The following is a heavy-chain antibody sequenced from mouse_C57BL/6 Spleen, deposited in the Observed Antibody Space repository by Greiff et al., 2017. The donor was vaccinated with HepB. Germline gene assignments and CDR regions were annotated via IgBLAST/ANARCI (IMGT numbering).Heavy chain of an antibody. Sequence: VQLKESGPVLVKPGASVKMSCKASGYTFTDYYMNWVKQSHGKSLEWIGVINPYNGGTSYNQKFKGKATLTVDKSSSTAYMELNSLTSEDSAVYYCARAGSSSYFDVWGTGTTVTVSS. V-gene: IGHV1-19*01. D-gene: IGHD1-1*01. CDR1: GYTFTDYY. CDR2: INPYNGGT. J-gene: IGHJ1*03. CDR3: ARAGSSSYFDV.